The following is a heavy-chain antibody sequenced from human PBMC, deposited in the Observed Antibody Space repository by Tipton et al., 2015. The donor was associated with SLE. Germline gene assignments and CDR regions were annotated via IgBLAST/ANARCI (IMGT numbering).Heavy chain of an antibody. J-gene: IGHJ6*02. Sequence: FTISRDNSKNTLYLQMNSLRAEDTAVYYCASQQAPYYYGMDVWGQGTTVTVSS. CDR3: ASQQAPYYYGMDV. V-gene: IGHV3-30*01. D-gene: IGHD6-13*01.